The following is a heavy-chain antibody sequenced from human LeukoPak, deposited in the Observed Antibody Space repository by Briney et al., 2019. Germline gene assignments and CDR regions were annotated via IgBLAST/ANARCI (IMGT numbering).Heavy chain of an antibody. Sequence: SETLSLTCTVSGGSISSGGYYWSWIRQPPGKGLEWIGYIYHSGSTYYNPSLKSRVTISVDRSKNQFSLKLSSVTAADTAVYYCARSCSSTSCYRRFDYWGQGTLVTVSS. CDR1: GGSISSGGYY. CDR2: IYHSGST. J-gene: IGHJ4*02. CDR3: ARSCSSTSCYRRFDY. D-gene: IGHD2-2*02. V-gene: IGHV4-30-2*01.